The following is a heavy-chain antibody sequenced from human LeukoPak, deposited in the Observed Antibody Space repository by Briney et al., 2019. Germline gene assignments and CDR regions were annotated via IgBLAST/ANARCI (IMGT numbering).Heavy chain of an antibody. CDR3: ARGSGWKNYYYYYYMDV. J-gene: IGHJ6*03. CDR1: GYTFTSYD. V-gene: IGHV1-8*01. D-gene: IGHD6-19*01. Sequence: GASVKVSCKASGYTFTSYDIKWVRQATGQGLEWMGWMNPNSGNTGYAQKFQGRVTMTRNTSISTAYMELSSLRSEDTAVYYCARGSGWKNYYYYYYMDVWGKGTTVTVSS. CDR2: MNPNSGNT.